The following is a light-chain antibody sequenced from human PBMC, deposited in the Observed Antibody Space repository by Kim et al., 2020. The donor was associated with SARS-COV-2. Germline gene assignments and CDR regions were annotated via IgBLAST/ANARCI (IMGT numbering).Light chain of an antibody. Sequence: GQSITISCTGTNRDVCGYDYVSWYQQHPGNAPKLLIYDVTNRPSGVSNRFSGSKSGNTASLSISGLQAEDEADYYCSSYTSSNSLVFGGGTQLTVL. CDR2: DVT. CDR3: SSYTSSNSLV. CDR1: NRDVCGYDY. V-gene: IGLV2-14*03. J-gene: IGLJ2*01.